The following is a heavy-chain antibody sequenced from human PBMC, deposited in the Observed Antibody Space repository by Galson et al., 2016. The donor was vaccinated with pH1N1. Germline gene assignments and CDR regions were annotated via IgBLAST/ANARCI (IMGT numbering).Heavy chain of an antibody. J-gene: IGHJ5*02. Sequence: SVKVSCKASGYTFSHYAVNWVRQAPGQGLEWMGWINTDTGNPMYAQAFTGRFVFSLDPSVTTASLQISSLKTEDTAVYYCARGPYDFWNDFYEGPASWGQGTLVTVSS. CDR2: INTDTGNP. CDR1: GYTFSHYA. V-gene: IGHV7-4-1*02. CDR3: ARGPYDFWNDFYEGPAS. D-gene: IGHD3/OR15-3a*01.